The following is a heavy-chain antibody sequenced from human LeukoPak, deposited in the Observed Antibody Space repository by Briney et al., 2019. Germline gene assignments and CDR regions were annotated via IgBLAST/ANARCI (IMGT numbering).Heavy chain of an antibody. CDR2: INHSGST. CDR3: ARAHWNGEGREYYFDY. Sequence: PSETLSLTCAVYGGSFSGYYWSWIRQPPGKGLEWIGEINHSGSTNYNPSLKSRVTISVDTSKNQCSLKLSSVTAADTAVYYCARAHWNGEGREYYFDYWGQGTLVTVSS. J-gene: IGHJ4*02. CDR1: GGSFSGYY. V-gene: IGHV4-34*01. D-gene: IGHD1-1*01.